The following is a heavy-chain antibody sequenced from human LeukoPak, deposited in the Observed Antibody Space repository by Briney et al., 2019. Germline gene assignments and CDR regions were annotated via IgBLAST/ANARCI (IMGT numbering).Heavy chain of an antibody. CDR2: VSHDGGLK. D-gene: IGHD3-22*01. CDR3: ARDGYSDISGFSPLDY. CDR1: GFTFSSYS. Sequence: GGSLRLSCAASGFTFSSYSMNWVRQAPGKGLEWVAVVSHDGGLKYHADSVKGRFNIARDNSKNTVYLEMNSLRADDTAIYYCARDGYSDISGFSPLDYWGQGNLVTVSS. J-gene: IGHJ4*02. V-gene: IGHV3-30*03.